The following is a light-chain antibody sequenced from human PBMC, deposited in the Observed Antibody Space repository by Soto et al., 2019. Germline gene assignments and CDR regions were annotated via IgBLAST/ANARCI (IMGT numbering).Light chain of an antibody. J-gene: IGLJ1*01. CDR3: CSYAGSSTYV. CDR2: EVS. V-gene: IGLV2-23*02. Sequence: SALTQPASVSGSPGQSITISCTGTSSDVGSYNLVSWYQQHPGKAPKLMIYEVSKRPSGVSNRFSGSKSGNTASLTISGVQAEDEADYYCCSYAGSSTYVFGTGTKVTVL. CDR1: SSDVGSYNL.